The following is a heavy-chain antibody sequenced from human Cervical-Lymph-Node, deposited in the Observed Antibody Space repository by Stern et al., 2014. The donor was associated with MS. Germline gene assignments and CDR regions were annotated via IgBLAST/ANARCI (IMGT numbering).Heavy chain of an antibody. J-gene: IGHJ5*02. Sequence: EVQLVESGGGLVQPGESLRLSCAVSGFTFSNYWMTWVRQAPGPGLEWVASINTDGSEKSYVAAVKGRFTISRDNAKNSLYLQMNSLRAEDTAVYYCARAVRELGTWGQGTLVTVSS. D-gene: IGHD1-7*01. V-gene: IGHV3-7*01. CDR3: ARAVRELGT. CDR2: INTDGSEK. CDR1: GFTFSNYW.